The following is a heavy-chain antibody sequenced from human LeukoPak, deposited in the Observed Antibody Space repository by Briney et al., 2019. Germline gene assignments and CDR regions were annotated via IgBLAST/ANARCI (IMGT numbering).Heavy chain of an antibody. Sequence: PSQTLSLTCTVSGGSISSGDYYWSWIRQPPGKGREWIGYIYYSESTYYNPSLKSRVTISVDTSKNQFSLKLSSVTAADTAVYYCARSRFGVAKSGMDVWGKGTTVTVSS. CDR2: IYYSEST. J-gene: IGHJ6*04. V-gene: IGHV4-30-4*08. D-gene: IGHD3-3*01. CDR3: ARSRFGVAKSGMDV. CDR1: GGSISSGDYY.